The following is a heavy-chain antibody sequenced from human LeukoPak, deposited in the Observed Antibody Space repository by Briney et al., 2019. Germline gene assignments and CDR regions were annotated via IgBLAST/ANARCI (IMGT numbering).Heavy chain of an antibody. V-gene: IGHV1-46*01. Sequence: ASVKVSCKASGYTFTSYYMHWVRQAPGQGLEWMGIINPSGGSRSYAQKFQGRVTMTRDMSTSTVYMELSSLRSEDTAVYYCARSEGRGNWFDPWGQGTLVTVSS. D-gene: IGHD3-10*01. CDR3: ARSEGRGNWFDP. CDR1: GYTFTSYY. CDR2: INPSGGSR. J-gene: IGHJ5*02.